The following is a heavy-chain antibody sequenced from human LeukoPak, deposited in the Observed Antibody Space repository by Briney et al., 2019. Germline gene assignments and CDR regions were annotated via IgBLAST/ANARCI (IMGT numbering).Heavy chain of an antibody. CDR2: IYYSGST. D-gene: IGHD6-13*01. V-gene: IGHV4-31*03. Sequence: PSQTLSLTCTVSGGSISSGGYYWSWIRQHPGKGLEWIGYIYYSGSTYYNPSLKSRVTISVDTSKNQFSLKLSSVTAADTAVYYCARRWYSSSWYLPYYYYGMDVWGQGTTVTVSS. CDR1: GGSISSGGYY. J-gene: IGHJ6*02. CDR3: ARRWYSSSWYLPYYYYGMDV.